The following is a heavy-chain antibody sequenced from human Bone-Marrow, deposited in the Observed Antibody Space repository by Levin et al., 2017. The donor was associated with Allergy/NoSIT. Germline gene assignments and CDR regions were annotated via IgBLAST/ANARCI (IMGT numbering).Heavy chain of an antibody. J-gene: IGHJ6*03. CDR2: IYTSGST. CDR1: GGSISSGSYY. CDR3: ARNYYYYYMDV. V-gene: IGHV4-61*02. Sequence: LRLSCTVSGGSISSGSYYWSWIRQPAGKGLEWIGRIYTSGSTNYNPSLKSRVTISVDTSKNQFSLKLSSVTAADTAVYYCARNYYYYYMDVWGKGTTVTVSS.